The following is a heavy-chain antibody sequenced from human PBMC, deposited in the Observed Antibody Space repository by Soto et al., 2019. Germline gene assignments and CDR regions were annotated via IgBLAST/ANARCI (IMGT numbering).Heavy chain of an antibody. Sequence: GGSLRLSCAASGFTFSSYAMSWVRQAPGKGLEWVSAISGSGGSTYYADSVKGRFTISRDNSKNTLYLQMNSLRAEDTAVYYCAKASESDYSGTYNWFDPWGQGTLVNVSS. CDR3: AKASESDYSGTYNWFDP. CDR2: ISGSGGST. V-gene: IGHV3-23*01. J-gene: IGHJ5*02. CDR1: GFTFSSYA. D-gene: IGHD4-4*01.